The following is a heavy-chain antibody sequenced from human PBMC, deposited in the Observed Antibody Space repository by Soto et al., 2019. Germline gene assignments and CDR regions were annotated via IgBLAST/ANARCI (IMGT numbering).Heavy chain of an antibody. CDR1: GYTFTNYG. Sequence: ASVKVSCKASGYTFTNYGISWVRQASGQGLEWMGWISAYNGNIKYAQKLQGRVTMTTDTSTSTAYMELRSLRSDDTAVYYCARALSGPGLFDYWGQGTLVTVSS. CDR3: ARALSGPGLFDY. D-gene: IGHD3-16*02. CDR2: ISAYNGNI. V-gene: IGHV1-18*01. J-gene: IGHJ4*02.